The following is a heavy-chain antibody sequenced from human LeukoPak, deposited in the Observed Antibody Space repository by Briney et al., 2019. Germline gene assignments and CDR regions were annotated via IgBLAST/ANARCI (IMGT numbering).Heavy chain of an antibody. CDR3: ARGDGY. V-gene: IGHV4-4*09. J-gene: IGHJ4*02. Sequence: SETLSLTCTVSGVSLTTYSWTWIRQSAGKGLEWIGVISHSGTTIYNPSLKSRLTMSVDSSKNQYSLMLISVTAADTATYYCARGDGYWGQGILVTVSS. CDR2: ISHSGTT. D-gene: IGHD5-24*01. CDR1: GVSLTTYS.